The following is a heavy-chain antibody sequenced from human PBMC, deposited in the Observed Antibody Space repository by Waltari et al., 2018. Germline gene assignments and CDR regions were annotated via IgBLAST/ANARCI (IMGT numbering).Heavy chain of an antibody. CDR2: INHSGST. Sequence: QVQLQQWGAGLLKPSETLSLTCAVYGGSFSGYYWSWIRQPPGKGLEWIGEINHSGSTNYNPSLKSRVTISVDTSKNQFSLKLSSVTAADTAVYYRARHGYNMGLDYWGQGTLVTVSS. CDR1: GGSFSGYY. V-gene: IGHV4-34*01. D-gene: IGHD5-12*01. J-gene: IGHJ4*02. CDR3: ARHGYNMGLDY.